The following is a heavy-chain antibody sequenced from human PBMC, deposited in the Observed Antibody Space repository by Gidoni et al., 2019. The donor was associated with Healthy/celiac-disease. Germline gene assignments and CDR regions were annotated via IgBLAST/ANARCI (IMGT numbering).Heavy chain of an antibody. Sequence: QLQLQESGPGLVKPSETLSLTCTVSGGSISSSRYYWGWIRQPPGKGLEWIGSIYYSGSTYYNPSLKRRVTISVDTSKNQFSLKLSSVTAADTAVYYCAAKILTGYYQRGWFDPWGQGTLVTVSS. J-gene: IGHJ5*02. CDR2: IYYSGST. V-gene: IGHV4-39*01. CDR1: GGSISSSRYY. D-gene: IGHD3-9*01. CDR3: AAKILTGYYQRGWFDP.